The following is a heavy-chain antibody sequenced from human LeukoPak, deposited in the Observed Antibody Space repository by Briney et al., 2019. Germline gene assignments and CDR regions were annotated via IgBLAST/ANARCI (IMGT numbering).Heavy chain of an antibody. CDR3: ARVRQVSYYDSSGYLDY. CDR1: GYSFTSYW. V-gene: IGHV5-51*01. CDR2: IYPGDSDT. J-gene: IGHJ4*02. Sequence: GESLKISCKGSGYSFTSYWIGWVRQMPGKGLEWMGIIYPGDSDTRYSPSFQGQVTISADKSISTAYLQWSSLKASDTAMYYCARVRQVSYYDSSGYLDYWGQGTLVTVSS. D-gene: IGHD3-22*01.